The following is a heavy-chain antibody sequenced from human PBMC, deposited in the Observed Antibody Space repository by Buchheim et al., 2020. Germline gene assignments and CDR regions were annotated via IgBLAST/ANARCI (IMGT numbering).Heavy chain of an antibody. CDR1: GFTFSNYE. V-gene: IGHV3-13*04. Sequence: EVQLVESGGGLVEPGGSLRLSCAASGFTFSNYEMHWVRQVIGKGLEWVSTIGVGGDTYYPGSVKGRFTIPRENAKNSLYLQMNSLRAGDTAVYYCSRGAGELELRTMDVWGQGTT. CDR3: SRGAGELELRTMDV. CDR2: IGVGGDT. D-gene: IGHD1-7*01. J-gene: IGHJ6*02.